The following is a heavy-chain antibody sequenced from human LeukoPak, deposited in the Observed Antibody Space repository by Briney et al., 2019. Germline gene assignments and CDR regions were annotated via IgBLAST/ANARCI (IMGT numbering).Heavy chain of an antibody. CDR1: GFTFSSYE. CDR2: ISSSGSTI. D-gene: IGHD3-10*01. V-gene: IGHV3-48*03. J-gene: IGHJ6*04. Sequence: PGGSLRLSCAASGFTFSSYEMNWVRQAPGKGLELGSYISSSGSTIYYADSVKGRFTISRDNAKNSLYLQMNSLRAEDTAVYYCARDPARELLWFGELSAVWGKGTTVTVSS. CDR3: ARDPARELLWFGELSAV.